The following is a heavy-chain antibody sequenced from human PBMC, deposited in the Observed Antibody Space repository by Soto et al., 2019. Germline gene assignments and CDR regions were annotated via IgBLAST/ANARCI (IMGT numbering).Heavy chain of an antibody. CDR1: GFTFSNYG. CDR2: ISYDGSNK. D-gene: IGHD1-1*01. Sequence: QVQMVESGGGVVQPGRSLRLSCITSGFTFSNYGMHWVRQAPGKGLYWVALISYDGSNKYHADSVKGRFTISRDNSKNTFYRQRNARSFGDPAVYYCAKDRRVGRGLYKRGGDYYYGMDVWGQGTTVTVSS. V-gene: IGHV3-30*18. CDR3: AKDRRVGRGLYKRGGDYYYGMDV. J-gene: IGHJ6*02.